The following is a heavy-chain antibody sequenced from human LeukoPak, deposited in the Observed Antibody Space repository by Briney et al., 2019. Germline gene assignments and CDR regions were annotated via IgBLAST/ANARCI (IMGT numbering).Heavy chain of an antibody. Sequence: GGSLRLSCAASGFTFSSYSMSWVRQAPGKGLEWVAYIQYDGSNQQYADSVKGRFSISRDSSKNILYLQMNSLRAEDTAVYYCAKDRCSNGVGCYYYYMDVWGKGTTVTISS. CDR1: GFTFSSYS. J-gene: IGHJ6*03. CDR3: AKDRCSNGVGCYYYYMDV. D-gene: IGHD2-8*01. CDR2: IQYDGSNQ. V-gene: IGHV3-30*02.